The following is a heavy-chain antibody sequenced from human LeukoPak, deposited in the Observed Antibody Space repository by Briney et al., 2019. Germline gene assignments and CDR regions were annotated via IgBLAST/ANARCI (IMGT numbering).Heavy chain of an antibody. D-gene: IGHD1-7*01. Sequence: SETLSLTCIVPGGSISSSNHYWAWIRQPPGKGLEWIGTFYSGGSAYYNPSLTSRVSISKDTSDNQFSLRLYSVTAADTAVYYCARKQGGTMYDVWGQGTQVTVSS. CDR2: FYSGGSA. J-gene: IGHJ4*02. V-gene: IGHV4-39*07. CDR1: GGSISSSNHY. CDR3: ARKQGGTMYDV.